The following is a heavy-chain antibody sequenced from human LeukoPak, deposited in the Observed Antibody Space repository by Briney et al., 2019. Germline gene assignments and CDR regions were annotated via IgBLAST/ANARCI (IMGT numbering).Heavy chain of an antibody. Sequence: GGSLRLSCAASGFTFDSYAMSWVRQAPGKGLEWVSAVSRFGGTTYYTDSAKGRFTISRDNSNNTVYLQMNSLRVGDTALYYCVRHVGSRWSNNRFDPWGQGTLVTVS. CDR3: VRHVGSRWSNNRFDP. V-gene: IGHV3-23*01. CDR2: VSRFGGTT. D-gene: IGHD6-13*01. J-gene: IGHJ5*02. CDR1: GFTFDSYA.